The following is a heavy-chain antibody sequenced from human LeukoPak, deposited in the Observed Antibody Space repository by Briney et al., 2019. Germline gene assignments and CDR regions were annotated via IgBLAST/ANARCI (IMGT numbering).Heavy chain of an antibody. J-gene: IGHJ3*02. CDR3: ARRYDFWRDAFDI. CDR1: GGSISSYY. CDR2: IYYSEST. D-gene: IGHD3-3*01. V-gene: IGHV4-59*01. Sequence: SATLYLTCIVPGGSISSYYWSWIRKLPGKGLEWIGYIYYSESTNYNPSLNSRVTISVDTSKNQFSLKLSYVTAADTAVYYCARRYDFWRDAFDIWGQGTMVTVSS.